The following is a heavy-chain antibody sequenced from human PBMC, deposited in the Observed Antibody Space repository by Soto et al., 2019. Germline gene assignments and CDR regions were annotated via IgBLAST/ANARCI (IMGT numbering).Heavy chain of an antibody. J-gene: IGHJ6*02. CDR1: GDTFSSYA. CDR2: IIPIFGTA. Sequence: QVQLVQSGAEVKKPGSSVKVSCKASGDTFSSYAISWVRQAPGQGLEWMGGIIPIFGTANYAQKFQGRVTINADESTSTAYMELSSWRSEDTAVYYCARDGSGYRSRASPMDVWGQGTTVTVSS. V-gene: IGHV1-69*01. D-gene: IGHD3-22*01. CDR3: ARDGSGYRSRASPMDV.